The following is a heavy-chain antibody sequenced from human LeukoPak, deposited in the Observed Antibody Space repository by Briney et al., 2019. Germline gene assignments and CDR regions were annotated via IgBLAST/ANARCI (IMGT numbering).Heavy chain of an antibody. CDR1: GFTFSSYA. CDR2: ISGSGGST. CDR3: AKDQKITFGGVIANFDY. Sequence: GGSLRLSCAASGFTFSSYAMSWVRQAPGKGLEWVSAISGSGGSTYYADSVKGRFTISRDNSKNTLYLQMNSLRAEDTAVYYCAKDQKITFGGVIANFDYWGQGTLVTVSS. V-gene: IGHV3-23*01. J-gene: IGHJ4*02. D-gene: IGHD3-16*02.